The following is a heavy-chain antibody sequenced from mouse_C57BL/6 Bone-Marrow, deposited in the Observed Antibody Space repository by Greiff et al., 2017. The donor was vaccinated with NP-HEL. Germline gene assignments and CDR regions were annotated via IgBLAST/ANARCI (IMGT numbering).Heavy chain of an antibody. CDR1: GFTFSDYG. CDR3: ARHRGKRYAMDY. J-gene: IGHJ4*01. CDR2: ISNLAYSI. D-gene: IGHD2-1*01. V-gene: IGHV5-15*04. Sequence: EVKLVESGGGLVQPGGSLKLSCAASGFTFSDYGMAWVRQAPRKGPEWVAFISNLAYSIYYADTVTGRFTSSRENAKNTLYLEMSSLRSEDTAMYYCARHRGKRYAMDYWGQGTSVTVSS.